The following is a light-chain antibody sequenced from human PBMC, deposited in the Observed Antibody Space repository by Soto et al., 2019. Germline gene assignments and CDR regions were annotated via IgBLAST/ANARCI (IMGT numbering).Light chain of an antibody. CDR1: QSISSNY. J-gene: IGKJ1*01. Sequence: EIVLTQSPGTLYLFPGERATLSCRASQSISSNYLAWYQQKPGQAPRLLINGASNRATGIPARFSGAGSGTDFTRTISRVEAEDFAVNYCHQYGSAPAWTFGQGTKVEIK. V-gene: IGKV3-20*01. CDR3: HQYGSAPAWT. CDR2: GAS.